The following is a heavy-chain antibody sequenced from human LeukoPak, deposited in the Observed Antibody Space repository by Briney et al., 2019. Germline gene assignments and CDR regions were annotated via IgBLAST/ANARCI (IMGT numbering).Heavy chain of an antibody. CDR3: AKFSRRGLAYFDY. D-gene: IGHD3/OR15-3a*01. J-gene: IGHJ4*02. V-gene: IGHV3-23*01. CDR1: GFTFSNNA. CDR2: ISGSSGTT. Sequence: GGSLRLSCAASGFTFSNNAMSWVRQAPGKGLEWVSGISGSSGTTYYADSVQGRFTISRDNSKNTLYLQMNSLRAEDTALYFCAKFSRRGLAYFDYWGQGALVPVSS.